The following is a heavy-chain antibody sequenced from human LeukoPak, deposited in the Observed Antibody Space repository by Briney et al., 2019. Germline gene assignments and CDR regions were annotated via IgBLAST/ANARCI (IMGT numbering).Heavy chain of an antibody. V-gene: IGHV3-48*04. D-gene: IGHD6-6*01. CDR3: ARDSHYSSSESECDY. CDR1: GFTFSSYS. J-gene: IGHJ4*02. Sequence: GGSLRLSCAASGFTFSSYSMNWVRQAPGKGLEWVSYISSSSSTIYYADSVKGRFTISRDNAKNSLYLQMNSLRAEDTAVYYCARDSHYSSSESECDYWGQGTLVTVSS. CDR2: ISSSSSTI.